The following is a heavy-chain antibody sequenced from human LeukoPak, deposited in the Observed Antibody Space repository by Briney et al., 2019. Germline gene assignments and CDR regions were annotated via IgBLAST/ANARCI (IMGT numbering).Heavy chain of an antibody. CDR3: TRHSWVNGYFDF. CDR2: LYDGGST. D-gene: IGHD4-17*01. Sequence: SETLSLTCIVSGGSISSYYWSWVRQPPGKGLEWIGYLYDGGSTHYNPALKSRVTISVDTSKNQFSLNLNSVTAADTAVYFCTRHSWVNGYFDFWGQGTLVTVSS. V-gene: IGHV4-59*08. J-gene: IGHJ4*02. CDR1: GGSISSYY.